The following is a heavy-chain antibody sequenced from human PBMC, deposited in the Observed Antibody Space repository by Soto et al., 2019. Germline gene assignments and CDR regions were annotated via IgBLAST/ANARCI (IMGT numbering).Heavy chain of an antibody. Sequence: QVQLVESGGGVVQAGRSLRLSCVASEFTFKSYGVHWVRQAPGKGLAWVAVMSYDGNKKHYADSVRGRFTISRDNSKNTLYLQMNSLRTEDTSVYYCAKDSYRGDIVLTPAPYGNDYWGQGTLGTVSS. CDR1: EFTFKSYG. CDR2: MSYDGNKK. D-gene: IGHD2-2*01. J-gene: IGHJ4*02. CDR3: AKDSYRGDIVLTPAPYGNDY. V-gene: IGHV3-30*18.